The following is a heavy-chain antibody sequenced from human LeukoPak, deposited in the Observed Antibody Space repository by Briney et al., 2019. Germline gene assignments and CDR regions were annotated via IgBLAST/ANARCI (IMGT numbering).Heavy chain of an antibody. D-gene: IGHD6-13*01. CDR3: ARVQQQLVNFDY. J-gene: IGHJ4*02. CDR2: ISAYNGNT. Sequence: ASVKVSCKASGYTFTSYGISLVRQAPRQGLEWMGWISAYNGNTNYAQKLQGRVTMTTDTSTSTAYMELRSLRSDDTAVYYCARVQQQLVNFDYWGQGTLVTVSS. V-gene: IGHV1-18*01. CDR1: GYTFTSYG.